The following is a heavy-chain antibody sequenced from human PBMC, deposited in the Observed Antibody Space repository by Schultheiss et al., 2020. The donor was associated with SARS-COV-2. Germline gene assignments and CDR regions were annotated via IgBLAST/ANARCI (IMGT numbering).Heavy chain of an antibody. Sequence: GGSLRLSCAASGFTFDDYAMHWVRQAPGKGLEWVSGISWNSGSIGYADSVKGRFTISRDNAKNSLYLQMNSLRAEDTALYYCAKDSVRFLEWLWVYFDYWGQGTLVTVSS. V-gene: IGHV3-9*01. J-gene: IGHJ4*02. D-gene: IGHD3-3*01. CDR3: AKDSVRFLEWLWVYFDY. CDR1: GFTFDDYA. CDR2: ISWNSGSI.